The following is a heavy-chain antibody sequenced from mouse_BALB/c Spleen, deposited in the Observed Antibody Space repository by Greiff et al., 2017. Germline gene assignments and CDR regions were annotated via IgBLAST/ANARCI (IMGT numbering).Heavy chain of an antibody. CDR3: ARRGVYYGGCYAMDY. Sequence: EVKLMESGPGLVKPSQSLSLTCSVTGYSITSGYYWNWIRQFPGNKLEWMGYISYDGSNNYNPSLKNRISITRDTSKNQFFLKLNSVTTEDTATYYCARRGVYYGGCYAMDYWGQGTSVTVSS. V-gene: IGHV3-6*02. D-gene: IGHD2-1*01. J-gene: IGHJ4*01. CDR2: ISYDGSN. CDR1: GYSITSGYY.